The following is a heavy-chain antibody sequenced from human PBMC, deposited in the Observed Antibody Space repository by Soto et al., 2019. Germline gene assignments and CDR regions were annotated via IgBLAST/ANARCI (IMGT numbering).Heavy chain of an antibody. Sequence: QLQLQESGPGLVKPSETLSLTCTVSGGSISSSSYYWGWIRQPPGKGLEWIGSIYYSGSTYYNPSLKSRVTISVDTSKNQFSLKLSSVTAADTAVYYCARRVVVAAIDYWGQGTLVTVSS. J-gene: IGHJ4*02. D-gene: IGHD2-15*01. CDR1: GGSISSSSYY. CDR3: ARRVVVAAIDY. CDR2: IYYSGST. V-gene: IGHV4-39*01.